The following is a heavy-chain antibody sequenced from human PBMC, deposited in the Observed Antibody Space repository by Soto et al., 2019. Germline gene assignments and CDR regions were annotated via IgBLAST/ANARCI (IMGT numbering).Heavy chain of an antibody. CDR2: INHSGST. CDR1: GGSFSGYY. V-gene: IGHV4-34*01. Sequence: PSETLSLTCAVYGGSFSGYYWSWIRQPPGKGLEWIGEINHSGSTNYNPSLKSRVTISVDTSKNQFSLKLSSVTAADTAVYYCARGGEQQLGYFDYWGQGTLVTVSS. CDR3: ARGGEQQLGYFDY. J-gene: IGHJ4*02. D-gene: IGHD6-13*01.